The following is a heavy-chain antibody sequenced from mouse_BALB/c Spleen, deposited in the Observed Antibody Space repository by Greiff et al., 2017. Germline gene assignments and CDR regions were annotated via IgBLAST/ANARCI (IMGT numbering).Heavy chain of an antibody. D-gene: IGHD2-1*01. CDR1: GYTFTDYN. CDR2: INPNNGGT. V-gene: IGHV1-18*01. Sequence: EVQLQQSGPELVKPGASVKIPCKASGYTFTDYNMDWVKQSHGKSLEWIGDINPNNGGTIYNQKFKGKATLTVDKSSSTAYMELRSLTSEDTAVYYCARSDYGNSVYFDYWGQGTTLTVSS. CDR3: ARSDYGNSVYFDY. J-gene: IGHJ2*01.